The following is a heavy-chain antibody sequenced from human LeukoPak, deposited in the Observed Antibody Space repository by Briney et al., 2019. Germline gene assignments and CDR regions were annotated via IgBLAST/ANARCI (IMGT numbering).Heavy chain of an antibody. D-gene: IGHD3-10*01. Sequence: PSETLSLTCTVSGGSISSYYWSWIRQPPGKGLEWIGYIYYSGSTNYNPSLKSRVTISVDTSKNQFSLKLSSVTAADTAVYYCARHVYYGSGSYYLFDYWGQGTLVTVSS. CDR3: ARHVYYGSGSYYLFDY. J-gene: IGHJ4*02. CDR2: IYYSGST. V-gene: IGHV4-59*08. CDR1: GGSISSYY.